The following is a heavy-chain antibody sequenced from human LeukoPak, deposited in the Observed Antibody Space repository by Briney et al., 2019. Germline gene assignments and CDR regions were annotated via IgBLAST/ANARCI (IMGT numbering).Heavy chain of an antibody. CDR1: GGSISTSFYY. V-gene: IGHV4-39*01. CDR3: ARRHNSGWYGD. J-gene: IGHJ4*02. D-gene: IGHD6-19*01. CDR2: VYYSGST. Sequence: SETLSLTCTVSGGSISTSFYYWGWIRQPPGKGQEWIGTVYYSGSTYYNPSLTSRVTMLVDTSKNQFSLKLSSVTAADTAVYYCARRHNSGWYGDWGQGTLVTVSS.